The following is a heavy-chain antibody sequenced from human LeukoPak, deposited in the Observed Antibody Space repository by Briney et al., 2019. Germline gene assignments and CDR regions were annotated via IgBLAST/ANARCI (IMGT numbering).Heavy chain of an antibody. J-gene: IGHJ4*02. Sequence: PGGSLRLSCVGSGFTFSTHVMSWVRQAPGKGLEWVSYISSSSSTIYYADSVKGRFTISRDNAKSSLYLQMNSLRADDTAVYYCARDRDDYFDYWGQGTLVTVSS. V-gene: IGHV3-48*01. CDR1: GFTFSTHV. CDR2: ISSSSSTI. CDR3: ARDRDDYFDY.